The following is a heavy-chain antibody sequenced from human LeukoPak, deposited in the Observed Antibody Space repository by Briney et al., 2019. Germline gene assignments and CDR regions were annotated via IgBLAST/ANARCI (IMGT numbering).Heavy chain of an antibody. CDR2: ISGNGGST. D-gene: IGHD1-26*01. CDR3: AKVGIGGTYFDY. Sequence: PGGSLRLSCAASGFTFSSYAMNWDRQAPGKGLEWVSGISGNGGSTYYADSVKGRFTISRDNSKNTLYVQMNSLRAEDTALYYCAKVGIGGTYFDYWGQETLVTVSS. CDR1: GFTFSSYA. J-gene: IGHJ4*02. V-gene: IGHV3-23*01.